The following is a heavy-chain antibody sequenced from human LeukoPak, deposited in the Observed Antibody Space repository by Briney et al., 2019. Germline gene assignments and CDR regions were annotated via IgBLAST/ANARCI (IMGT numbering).Heavy chain of an antibody. CDR2: LGSSSGYI. J-gene: IGHJ3*02. D-gene: IGHD2-15*01. V-gene: IGHV3-21*01. CDR3: AREYCSGGSCYWGAFDI. Sequence: GGSLRLSCVASGLTFSSYSMNWARQAPGKGLEWVSILGSSSGYINYADSLRGRVTISRDNAKNSLYLQVNSLRAEDTAVYYCAREYCSGGSCYWGAFDIWGQGTMVTVSS. CDR1: GLTFSSYS.